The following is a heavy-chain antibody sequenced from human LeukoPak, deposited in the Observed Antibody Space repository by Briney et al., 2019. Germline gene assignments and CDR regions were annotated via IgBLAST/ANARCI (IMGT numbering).Heavy chain of an antibody. CDR3: AKDDGSATMGFDS. D-gene: IGHD1-26*01. Sequence: SVKVSCKASGGTFINYAFSWVRQAPGQGLEWMGGIIPIFRTTNYAEQFQGRVTITTDESTNTAYLDLSSLRSEDTAVYYCAKDDGSATMGFDSWGQGTPVSVSS. V-gene: IGHV1-69*05. J-gene: IGHJ5*01. CDR2: IIPIFRTT. CDR1: GGTFINYA.